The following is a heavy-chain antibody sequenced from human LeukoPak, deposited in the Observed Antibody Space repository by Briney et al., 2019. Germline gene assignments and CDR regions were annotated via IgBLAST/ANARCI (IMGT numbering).Heavy chain of an antibody. CDR1: GYTFTDYY. CDR3: ASRNMVRGVIENGVDY. J-gene: IGHJ4*02. Sequence: ASVKVSFKASGYTFTDYYMHWVRQAPGQGLEGMGWINPNSGGTNYAQKFQGRVAMTRDTSISTAYMELSRLRSDDTAVYYCASRNMVRGVIENGVDYWGQGTLVTVSS. V-gene: IGHV1-2*02. D-gene: IGHD3-10*01. CDR2: INPNSGGT.